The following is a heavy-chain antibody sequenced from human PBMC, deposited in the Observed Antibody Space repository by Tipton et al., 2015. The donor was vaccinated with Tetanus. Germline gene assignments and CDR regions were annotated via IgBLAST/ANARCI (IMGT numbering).Heavy chain of an antibody. CDR1: GVAFNRHP. CDR2: ISSTSSYI. Sequence: SLRLSCEASGVAFNRHPMHWVRQAPGKGLQWVASISSTSSYIYYADSLKGRFTISRDNTKNSLYLQINSLRAEDAALYYCVSGRTLDYWGQGTLVTVSS. J-gene: IGHJ4*02. D-gene: IGHD1-26*01. V-gene: IGHV3-21*06. CDR3: VSGRTLDY.